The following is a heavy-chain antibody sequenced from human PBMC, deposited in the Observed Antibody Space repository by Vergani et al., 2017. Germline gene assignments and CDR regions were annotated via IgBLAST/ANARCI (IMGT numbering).Heavy chain of an antibody. V-gene: IGHV3-48*01. D-gene: IGHD4-17*01. CDR2: ISSSSSTI. CDR1: GFTFSSYS. CDR3: ARDWGVTTRVWFDP. Sequence: EVQLVESGGGLVQPGGSLRLSCAASGFTFSSYSMNWVRQAPGKGLEWVSYISSSSSTIYYADSVKGRFTISRDNAKNSLYLQMNSLRAEDTDVYYCARDWGVTTRVWFDPWGQGTLVTVSS. J-gene: IGHJ5*02.